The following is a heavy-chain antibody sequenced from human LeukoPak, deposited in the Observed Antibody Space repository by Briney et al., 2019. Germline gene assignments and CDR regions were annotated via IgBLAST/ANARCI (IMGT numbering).Heavy chain of an antibody. CDR3: ARGVSRYYDILTGYVYYYYMDV. CDR2: INHSGST. CDR1: GGSFSGYY. V-gene: IGHV4-34*01. D-gene: IGHD3-9*01. J-gene: IGHJ6*03. Sequence: SETLSLTCAVYGGSFSGYYWSWIRQPPGKGLEWIGEINHSGSTNYNPSHKSRVTISVDTSKNQFSLKLSSVTAADTAVYYCARGVSRYYDILTGYVYYYYMDVWGKGTTVTVSS.